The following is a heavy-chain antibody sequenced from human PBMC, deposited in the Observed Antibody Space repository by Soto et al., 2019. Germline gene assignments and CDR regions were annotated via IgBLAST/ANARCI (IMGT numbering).Heavy chain of an antibody. CDR3: ARESPIYPYWYFDL. V-gene: IGHV3-7*01. Sequence: GGSLRLSCAASGFTFSSYWMSWVRQAPGKGLEWVANIKQDGSEKYYVDSVKGRFTISRDNAKNSLYLQMNSLRAEDTAVYYCARESPIYPYWYFDLWGRGTLVTVSS. CDR2: IKQDGSEK. J-gene: IGHJ2*01. D-gene: IGHD2-2*02. CDR1: GFTFSSYW.